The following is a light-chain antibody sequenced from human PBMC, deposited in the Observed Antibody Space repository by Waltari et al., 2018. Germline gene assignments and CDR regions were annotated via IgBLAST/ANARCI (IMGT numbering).Light chain of an antibody. V-gene: IGKV1-5*03. CDR2: KAS. CDR1: QSISSW. J-gene: IGKJ2*01. Sequence: DIQMTQSPSTLSASVGDRVTITCRASQSISSWLAWYQPKPGKAPKLLIYKASSLESGVPSRFSGSGSGTEFTLTISSLQPDDFATYYCQQYNSYSQYTFGQGTKLEIK. CDR3: QQYNSYSQYT.